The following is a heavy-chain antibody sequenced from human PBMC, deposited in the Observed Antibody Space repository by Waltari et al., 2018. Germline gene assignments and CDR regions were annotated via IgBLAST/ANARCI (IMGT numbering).Heavy chain of an antibody. V-gene: IGHV3-30*02. CDR3: AKDLDAARRGFDY. CDR1: GFPFSSYG. Sequence: QVKLVESGGGVVQPGGSLRPSCAASGFPFSSYGMHWVRKAPGKGLEWVAFIRYDGSNKYYADSVKGRFTISRDNSKNTLYLQMNSLRAEDTAVYYCAKDLDAARRGFDYWGQGTLVTVSS. CDR2: IRYDGSNK. J-gene: IGHJ4*02. D-gene: IGHD6-6*01.